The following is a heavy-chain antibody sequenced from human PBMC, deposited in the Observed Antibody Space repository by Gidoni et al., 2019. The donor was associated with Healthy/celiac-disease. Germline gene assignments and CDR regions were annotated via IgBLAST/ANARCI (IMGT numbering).Heavy chain of an antibody. D-gene: IGHD6-13*01. CDR1: GFTFSSYA. Sequence: QVQLVESGGGVVQPGRSLRLSCAASGFTFSSYAMHWVRQAPGKGLEWVAVISYDGSNKYYADSVKGRFTISRDNSKNTLYLQMNSLRAEDTAVYYCAREAHLAAAGSLDYWGQGTLVTVSS. CDR3: AREAHLAAAGSLDY. V-gene: IGHV3-30-3*01. J-gene: IGHJ4*02. CDR2: ISYDGSNK.